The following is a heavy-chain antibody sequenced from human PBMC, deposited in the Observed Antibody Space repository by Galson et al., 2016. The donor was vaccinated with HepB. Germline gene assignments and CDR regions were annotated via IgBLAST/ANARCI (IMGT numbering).Heavy chain of an antibody. D-gene: IGHD6-13*01. CDR3: ARVVGTAAAGHFDF. V-gene: IGHV5-51*01. J-gene: IGHJ4*02. Sequence: QSGAEVKKPGESLKISCKASGYSFANYWIGWVRQMPGKGLEWMGIVFPGDSDTRSSPSFQGQVTISADMSTDTAYLQWTSLKASDTAMYYCARVVGTAAAGHFDFWGQGIRVTVSS. CDR1: GYSFANYW. CDR2: VFPGDSDT.